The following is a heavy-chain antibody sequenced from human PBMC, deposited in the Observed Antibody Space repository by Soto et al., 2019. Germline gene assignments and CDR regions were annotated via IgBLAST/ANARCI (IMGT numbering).Heavy chain of an antibody. CDR2: IIPIFGTA. CDR3: ARSRHPTYYYDSSRYYIRSFDP. D-gene: IGHD3-22*01. CDR1: GGTFSSYA. Sequence: ASVKVSCKASGGTFSSYAISWVRQAPGQGLEWMGGIIPIFGTANYAQKFQGRVTITADESTSTAYMELSSLRSEDTAVYYCARSRHPTYYYDSSRYYIRSFDPWGQGTLVTVSS. V-gene: IGHV1-69*13. J-gene: IGHJ5*02.